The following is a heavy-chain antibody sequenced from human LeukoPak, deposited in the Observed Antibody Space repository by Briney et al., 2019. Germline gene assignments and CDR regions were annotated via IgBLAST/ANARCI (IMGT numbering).Heavy chain of an antibody. CDR1: GYTFTNYG. J-gene: IGHJ5*02. Sequence: ASVKVSCKASGYTFTNYGISWVRQAPGQGLEWMGWISAYNGNTNYAQKLQGRVTMTTDTSTSTAYMELRSLRSDDTAVYYCARDLVHGSNVYIWFDPWGQGTLVTVSS. V-gene: IGHV1-18*01. D-gene: IGHD1-26*01. CDR2: ISAYNGNT. CDR3: ARDLVHGSNVYIWFDP.